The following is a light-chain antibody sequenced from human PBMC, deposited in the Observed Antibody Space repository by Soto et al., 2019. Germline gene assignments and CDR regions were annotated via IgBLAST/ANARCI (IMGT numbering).Light chain of an antibody. CDR1: QPISTY. CDR2: AAS. J-gene: IGKJ2*01. CDR3: QKSSSIPYT. Sequence: DIQMTQSPSSLSASVGDRVTITCRAGQPISTYLNWYQQNPGKAPKLLIYAASNLQNGVPSRFSGSGSGTDFTLTISSLQPEDFATYYCQKSSSIPYTFGQGTKLEIK. V-gene: IGKV1-39*01.